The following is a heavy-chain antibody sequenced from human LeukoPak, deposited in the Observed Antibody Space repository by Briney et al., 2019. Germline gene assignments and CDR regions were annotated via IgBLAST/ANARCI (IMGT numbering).Heavy chain of an antibody. V-gene: IGHV3-11*01. D-gene: IGHD6-13*01. CDR2: SSGSSI. J-gene: IGHJ4*02. Sequence: GGSLRLSCAASGFTFSDYYMSWIRQAPGKGLEWVSYSSGSSIYYADFVKGRFTLSRDNAKNSLYLQMNSLRAEDTAVYYCAREGSSSWYVDYWGQGTLVTISS. CDR1: GFTFSDYY. CDR3: AREGSSSWYVDY.